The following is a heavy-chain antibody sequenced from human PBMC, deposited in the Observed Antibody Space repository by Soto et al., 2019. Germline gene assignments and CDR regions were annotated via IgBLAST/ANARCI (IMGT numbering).Heavy chain of an antibody. Sequence: EVHRVESGGGLVQTGGSLRLSCAASGFTVSSNYMSWVRHAPWTGLEWVAVIYSGGSTSYADSVKGRFTISRDNSKNTLYLPMNSLRAEDTAVYYCARLWGDSRSWYWFDRWGKGTMVTVSS. CDR3: ARLWGDSRSWYWFDR. J-gene: IGHJ5*02. V-gene: IGHV3-66*04. CDR2: IYSGGST. D-gene: IGHD6-13*01. CDR1: GFTVSSNY.